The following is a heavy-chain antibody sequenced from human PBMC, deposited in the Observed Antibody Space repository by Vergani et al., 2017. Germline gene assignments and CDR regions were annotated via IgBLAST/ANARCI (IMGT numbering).Heavy chain of an antibody. D-gene: IGHD3-22*01. J-gene: IGHJ4*02. CDR1: GFTFSDYY. Sequence: QVQLVESGGGLVKPGGSLRLSCAASGFTFSDYYMSWIRQAPGKGLEWVSYISSSSSYTNYADSVKGRFTISRDNAKNSLYLQMNSLRAEDTAVYYCARGQFISTSPGDFDYWGQGTLVTVSS. CDR3: ARGQFISTSPGDFDY. V-gene: IGHV3-11*05. CDR2: ISSSSSYT.